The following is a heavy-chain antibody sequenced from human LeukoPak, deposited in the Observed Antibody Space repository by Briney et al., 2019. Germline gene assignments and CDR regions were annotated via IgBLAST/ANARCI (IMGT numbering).Heavy chain of an antibody. V-gene: IGHV4-59*02. J-gene: IGHJ6*03. D-gene: IGHD2-15*01. Sequence: SETLSLTCAVSGGSVTSYYWSWIRQPPGKGLEWIGYIYDSGSSNYNPSLKSRVTISVDTSKNQFSLKLSSVTAADTAVYYCARTTEGYCRGRSCYSYYYYMDVWGKGTTVTVSS. CDR1: GGSVTSYY. CDR2: IYDSGSS. CDR3: ARTTEGYCRGRSCYSYYYYMDV.